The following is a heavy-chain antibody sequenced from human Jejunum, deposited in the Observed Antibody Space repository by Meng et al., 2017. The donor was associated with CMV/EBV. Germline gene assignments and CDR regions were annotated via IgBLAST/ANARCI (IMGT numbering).Heavy chain of an antibody. Sequence: QVQRKESGPGLVKPSETLSLTCTFSGGSISSYYWSWIRQPAGKGLEWIGRIYPNGNTNYNPSLKSRVTMSIDTSKNQFSLKLTSVTAADTAVYYCARDAPPNNYGWFDPWGQGTLVTVSS. CDR2: IYPNGNT. CDR3: ARDAPPNNYGWFDP. D-gene: IGHD5-18*01. J-gene: IGHJ5*02. CDR1: GGSISSYY. V-gene: IGHV4-4*07.